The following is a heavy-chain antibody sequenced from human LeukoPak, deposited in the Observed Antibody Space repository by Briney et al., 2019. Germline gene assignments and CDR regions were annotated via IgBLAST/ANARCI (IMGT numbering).Heavy chain of an antibody. CDR2: ISTSSIYI. D-gene: IGHD2-2*01. V-gene: IGHV3-21*01. CDR3: ARGHGVVPASDDPFDI. Sequence: AGGSLRLSCAASGFTFSSYSMNWVRQAPGKGLEWVSSISTSSIYIYYADSMKGQFTISRDNAKNSLYLQMNSLRAEDTAVYYCARGHGVVPASDDPFDIWGQGTMVTVSS. J-gene: IGHJ3*02. CDR1: GFTFSSYS.